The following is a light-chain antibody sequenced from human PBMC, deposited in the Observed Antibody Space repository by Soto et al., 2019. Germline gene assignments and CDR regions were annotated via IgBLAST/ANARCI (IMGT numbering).Light chain of an antibody. CDR1: QSISSY. J-gene: IGKJ5*01. CDR2: AAS. Sequence: DIQMTQSPSSLSASVGDRFTITCLASQSISSYLNWYQQKPGKAPKLLIYAASSLQSGVPSRFSGSGSGTDFTLTISSLQPEDFATYYCQQSYTTSTTFGQGTRLEIK. CDR3: QQSYTTSTT. V-gene: IGKV1-39*01.